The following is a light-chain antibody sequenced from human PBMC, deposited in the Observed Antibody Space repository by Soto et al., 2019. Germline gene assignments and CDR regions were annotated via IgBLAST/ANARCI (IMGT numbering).Light chain of an antibody. Sequence: EIVLTQSPGTLSLSPGERATLSCRASQSVSSSYLAWYQQKPGQAPRLLIYGASSRATGIPDRFSGSGSGTYCSLTISRLEPEDLAVDYWQQYGSSPPYTFGQGTKLEIK. CDR1: QSVSSSY. CDR3: QQYGSSPPYT. J-gene: IGKJ2*01. V-gene: IGKV3-20*01. CDR2: GAS.